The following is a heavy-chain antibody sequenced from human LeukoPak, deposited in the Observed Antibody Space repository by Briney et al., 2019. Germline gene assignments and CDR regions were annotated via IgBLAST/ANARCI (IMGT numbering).Heavy chain of an antibody. CDR1: GGSISSSNR. D-gene: IGHD6-6*01. V-gene: IGHV4-4*02. Sequence: SETLSLTCAVSGGSISSSNRWSWVRQPPVKGLEWIGENYHSGSTNYNPSLKSRVTISVDKSKNQFSLKLSSVTAADTAVYYCARGIAARRSHYFDYWGQGTLVTVSS. J-gene: IGHJ4*02. CDR2: NYHSGST. CDR3: ARGIAARRSHYFDY.